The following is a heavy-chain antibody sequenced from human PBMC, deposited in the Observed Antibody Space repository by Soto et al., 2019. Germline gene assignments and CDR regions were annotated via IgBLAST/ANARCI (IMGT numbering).Heavy chain of an antibody. CDR1: GGSISSGGYY. Sequence: SETLSLTCTVSGGSISSGGYYWSWIRQHPGKGLEWIGYIYYSGSTYYNPSLKSRVTISVDTSKNQFSLKLSSVTAADTAVYYCARDWYSSSWYSIPGISWFDPWGQGTLVTVSS. V-gene: IGHV4-31*03. J-gene: IGHJ5*02. CDR2: IYYSGST. D-gene: IGHD6-13*01. CDR3: ARDWYSSSWYSIPGISWFDP.